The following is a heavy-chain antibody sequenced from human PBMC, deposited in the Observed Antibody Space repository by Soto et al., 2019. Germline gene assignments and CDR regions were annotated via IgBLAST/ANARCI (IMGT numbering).Heavy chain of an antibody. CDR2: IYPGDSDT. CDR1: GYSFTSYW. D-gene: IGHD2-8*01. Sequence: PGESLKISCKGSGYSFTSYWIGWVRQMPGKGLEWMGIIYPGDSDTRYSPSFQGQVTISADKSISTAYLQWSSLKASDTAMYYCARLTMPYGDVEPKRGLGAFDIWGQGTMVTVSS. J-gene: IGHJ3*02. CDR3: ARLTMPYGDVEPKRGLGAFDI. V-gene: IGHV5-51*01.